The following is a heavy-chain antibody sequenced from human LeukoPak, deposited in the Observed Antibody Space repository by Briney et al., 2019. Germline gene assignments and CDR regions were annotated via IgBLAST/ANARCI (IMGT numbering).Heavy chain of an antibody. CDR3: ARECSYVSNYAFDI. CDR1: GGSFSGYY. J-gene: IGHJ3*02. Sequence: SETLSLTCAVYGGSFSGYYWSWIRQPAGKGLEWIGRIYTSGSTNYNPSLKSRVTISVDTSKNQFSLKLSSVTAADTAVYYCARECSYVSNYAFDIWGQGTMVTVSS. V-gene: IGHV4-4*07. CDR2: IYTSGST. D-gene: IGHD4/OR15-4a*01.